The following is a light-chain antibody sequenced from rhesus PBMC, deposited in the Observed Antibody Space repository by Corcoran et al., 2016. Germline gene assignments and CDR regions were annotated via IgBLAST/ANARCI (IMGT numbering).Light chain of an antibody. V-gene: IGKV2-104*02. CDR1: QSLLDSEDGNTY. Sequence: DIVMTQTPLSLPVTPGEPASISCRSSQSLLDSEDGNTYLDWYLQKPGQSPQVLIYEVSNRASGVPERFSGSGSDTDFTLKISRVEAEDVGVYYCMQGIEFPPTFGQGTKVEIK. J-gene: IGKJ1*01. CDR3: MQGIEFPPT. CDR2: EVS.